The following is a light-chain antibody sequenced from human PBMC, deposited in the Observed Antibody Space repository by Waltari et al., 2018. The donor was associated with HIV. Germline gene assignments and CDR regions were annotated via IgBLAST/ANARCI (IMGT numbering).Light chain of an antibody. CDR2: EVG. CDR3: SSDTSSGTLV. V-gene: IGLV2-14*01. CDR1: SSDIGYFNY. J-gene: IGLJ2*01. Sequence: QSALTQPASVSGSPGQSIPISCTGTSSDIGYFNYVSWYQQHPGRAPKLMIYEVGNRPSGVSNRFSGSKSDNTASLTVSGLQPEDEADYYCSSDTSSGTLVFGGGTRLTVL.